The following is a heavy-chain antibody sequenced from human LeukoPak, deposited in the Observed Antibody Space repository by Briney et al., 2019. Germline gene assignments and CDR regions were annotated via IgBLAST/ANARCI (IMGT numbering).Heavy chain of an antibody. CDR1: GYTFTSYA. J-gene: IGHJ4*02. D-gene: IGHD5-18*01. Sequence: ASVKVSCKASGYTFTSYAMHWVRQAPGQRLEWMGWINAGNGNTKYSQKFQGRVTITRDTSASTAYMELSSLRSEDTAVYYCARARGYSYGYYFDYWGQGTLVTVSS. V-gene: IGHV1-3*01. CDR3: ARARGYSYGYYFDY. CDR2: INAGNGNT.